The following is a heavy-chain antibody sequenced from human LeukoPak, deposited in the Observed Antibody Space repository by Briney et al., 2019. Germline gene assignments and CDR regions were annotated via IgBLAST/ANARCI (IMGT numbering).Heavy chain of an antibody. CDR2: ISDSGAGT. CDR1: GFTFSNYA. V-gene: IGHV3-23*01. J-gene: IGHJ4*02. D-gene: IGHD4-11*01. CDR3: ARRHADSTGFDY. Sequence: GGSLRLSCAASGFTFSNYAISWVRQAPGKGLEWVSAISDSGAGTYYADSVKGRFTISRDNAENTLYLQMDSLRAEDTALYYCARRHADSTGFDYWGQGALVTVSS.